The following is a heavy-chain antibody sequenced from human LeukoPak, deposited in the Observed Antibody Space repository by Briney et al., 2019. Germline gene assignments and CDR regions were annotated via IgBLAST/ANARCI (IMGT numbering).Heavy chain of an antibody. J-gene: IGHJ4*02. D-gene: IGHD6-13*01. CDR3: ARAYSSSWYLFDY. V-gene: IGHV4-30-2*01. CDR1: GFTFDDYA. CDR2: IYHSGST. Sequence: LRLSCAASGFTFDDYAMHWVRQPPGKGLEWIGYIYHSGSTYYNPSLKSRVTISVDRSKNQFSLKLSSVTAADTAVYYCARAYSSSWYLFDYWGQGTLVTVSS.